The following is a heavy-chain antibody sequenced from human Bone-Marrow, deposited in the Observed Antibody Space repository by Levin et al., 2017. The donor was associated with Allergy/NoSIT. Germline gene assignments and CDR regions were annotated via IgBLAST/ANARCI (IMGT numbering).Heavy chain of an antibody. Sequence: SGPTLVKPTQTLTLTCTFSGFSLSTNKMRVSWIRQPPGKALEWLARIDWDDDKFYSASLRTRLTISKDTSRNQVVLTMTNMDPADTGTYYCARTLPSNDGWNYFDYWGQGTLVTVSS. D-gene: IGHD5-24*01. V-gene: IGHV2-70*04. CDR3: ARTLPSNDGWNYFDY. CDR2: IDWDDDK. CDR1: GFSLSTNKMR. J-gene: IGHJ4*02.